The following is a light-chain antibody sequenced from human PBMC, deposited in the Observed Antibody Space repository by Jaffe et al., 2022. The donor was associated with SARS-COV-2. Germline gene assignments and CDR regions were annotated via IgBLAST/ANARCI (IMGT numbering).Light chain of an antibody. CDR2: STN. J-gene: IGLJ3*02. CDR3: ALYMGSGISV. Sequence: QTVVTQEPSFSVSPGGTVTLTCGLKSGSVSTSYYPSWYQQTPGQAPRTLIYSTNTRSSGVPDRFSGSIRGNKAALTITGAQADDESDYYCALYMGSGISVFGGGTKLTVL. CDR1: SGSVSTSYY. V-gene: IGLV8-61*01.